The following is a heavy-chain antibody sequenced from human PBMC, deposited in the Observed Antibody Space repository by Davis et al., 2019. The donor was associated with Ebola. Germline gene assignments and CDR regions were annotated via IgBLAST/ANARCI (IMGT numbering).Heavy chain of an antibody. CDR1: GGSISSYY. CDR3: ARNYGDYWVDY. Sequence: GGSLRLSCTVSGGSISSYYMSWVRQAPGKGLEWVSVIYSGGSTYYADSVKGRFTISRDNSKNTLYLQMNSLRAEDTAVYYCARNYGDYWVDYWGQGTLVTVSS. D-gene: IGHD4-17*01. CDR2: IYSGGST. J-gene: IGHJ4*02. V-gene: IGHV3-53*01.